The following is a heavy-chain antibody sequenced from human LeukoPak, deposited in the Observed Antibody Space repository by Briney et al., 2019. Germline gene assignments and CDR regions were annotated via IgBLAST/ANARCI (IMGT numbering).Heavy chain of an antibody. V-gene: IGHV3-23*01. CDR1: GFTLSSCA. CDR3: VRRESGRNHFGY. D-gene: IGHD1-26*01. CDR2: IGPDGKT. J-gene: IGHJ4*02. Sequence: GGSLRLSCAASGFTLSSCAMSLVRQAPGKGLEWVSAIGPDGKTYYADSVKGRFTISRDSSKNTLYLQMNSLRAEDTAAYFCVRRESGRNHFGYWGQGTLVTVSS.